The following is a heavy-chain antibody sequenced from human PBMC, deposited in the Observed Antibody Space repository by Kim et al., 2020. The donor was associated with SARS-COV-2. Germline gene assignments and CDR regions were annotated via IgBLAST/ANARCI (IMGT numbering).Heavy chain of an antibody. CDR1: GGSFSGYY. CDR2: INHSGST. J-gene: IGHJ6*02. CDR3: ARGKAETTFDYYYYGMEV. V-gene: IGHV4-34*01. Sequence: SETLSLTCAVYGGSFSGYYWSWIRQPPGKGLEWIGEINHSGSTNYNPSLKSRVTISVDTSKNQFSLKLSSVTAADTAVYYCARGKAETTFDYYYYGMEVWGPGTTVPVSS. D-gene: IGHD4-17*01.